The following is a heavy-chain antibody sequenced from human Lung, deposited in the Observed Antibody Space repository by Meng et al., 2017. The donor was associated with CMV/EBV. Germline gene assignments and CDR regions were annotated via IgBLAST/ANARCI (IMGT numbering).Heavy chain of an antibody. Sequence: SCAASGFTFSSYSMNWVRQAPGEGLEWVSSISSSSSYIYYADSVKGRFTISRDNAKNSLYLQMNSLRAEDTAVYYRATGGAARQEDYWGQGTLVTVSS. V-gene: IGHV3-21*01. J-gene: IGHJ4*02. CDR1: GFTFSSYS. CDR3: ATGGAARQEDY. D-gene: IGHD6-6*01. CDR2: ISSSSSYI.